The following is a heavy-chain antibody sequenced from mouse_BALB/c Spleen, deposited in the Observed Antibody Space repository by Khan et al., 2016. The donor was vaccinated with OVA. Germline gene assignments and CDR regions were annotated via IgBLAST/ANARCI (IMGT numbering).Heavy chain of an antibody. Sequence: VQLQESGAELARPGASVKMSCKASGYTFTSYTMHWVKQRPGQGLEWIGYINPSRGYTNYNQKFKDKATLTADKSSSTAYMQLSSLTSEDSAVYYCARGYYGSNRMDYGGQGTSVTVSS. J-gene: IGHJ4*01. CDR1: GYTFTSYT. D-gene: IGHD1-1*01. CDR3: ARGYYGSNRMDY. V-gene: IGHV1-4*01. CDR2: INPSRGYT.